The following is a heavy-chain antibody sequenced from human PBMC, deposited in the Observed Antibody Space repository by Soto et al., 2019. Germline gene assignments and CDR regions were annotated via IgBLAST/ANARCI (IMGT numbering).Heavy chain of an antibody. V-gene: IGHV1-18*01. Sequence: ASVKVSCKASGYTFSIYGVNWVRQAPGQGLEWMGWISAYNGKTDYAQRLQGRVTMTTDTSTSTAYMELRSLISDDTAVYYCARGGSMVREIDYWGQGTLVTVSS. CDR2: ISAYNGKT. D-gene: IGHD3-10*01. J-gene: IGHJ4*02. CDR1: GYTFSIYG. CDR3: ARGGSMVREIDY.